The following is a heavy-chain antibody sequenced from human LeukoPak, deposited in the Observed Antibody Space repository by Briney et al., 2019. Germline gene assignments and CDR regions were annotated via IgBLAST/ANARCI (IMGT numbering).Heavy chain of an antibody. D-gene: IGHD1-26*01. Sequence: SETLSLTCAVYGGSFSGYYWSWIRQPPGKGLEWIGNIYSSGSTYYNASLQSRVTISIDTSKNQFSLRLNSVTAADTAMYYCAKSGGYGLIDYWGQGTRVTVSS. CDR3: AKSGGYGLIDY. CDR2: IYSSGST. J-gene: IGHJ4*02. CDR1: GGSFSGYY. V-gene: IGHV4-34*01.